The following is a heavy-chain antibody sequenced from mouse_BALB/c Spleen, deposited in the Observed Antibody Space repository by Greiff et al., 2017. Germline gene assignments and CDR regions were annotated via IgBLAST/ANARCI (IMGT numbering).Heavy chain of an antibody. CDR1: GFTFSDYY. V-gene: IGHV5-4*02. J-gene: IGHJ2*01. Sequence: DVMLVESGGGLVKPGGSLKLSCAASGFTFSDYYMYWVRQTPEKRLEWVATISDGGSYTYYPDSVKGRFTISRDNAKNNLYLRMSSLKSEDTAMYYCARGRSSYFDYWGQGTTLTVSS. D-gene: IGHD1-1*01. CDR3: ARGRSSYFDY. CDR2: ISDGGSYT.